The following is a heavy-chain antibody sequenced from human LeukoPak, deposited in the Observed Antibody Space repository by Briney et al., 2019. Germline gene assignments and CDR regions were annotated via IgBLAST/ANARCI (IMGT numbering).Heavy chain of an antibody. CDR2: VSYSGST. Sequence: SETLSLTCSVSGGNISGYYWTWIRQPPGKGLEWIGYVSYSGSTNYNPSLKSRVTISLDTSKNHFSLKLRSVSAADTGVYYCARDGGRDGFNYFDYWGQGTLVTVSS. CDR1: GGNISGYY. V-gene: IGHV4-59*01. CDR3: ARDGGRDGFNYFDY. J-gene: IGHJ4*02. D-gene: IGHD5-24*01.